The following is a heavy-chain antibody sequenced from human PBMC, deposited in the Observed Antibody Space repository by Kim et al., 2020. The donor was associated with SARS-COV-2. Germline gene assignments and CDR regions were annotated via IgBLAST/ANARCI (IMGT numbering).Heavy chain of an antibody. CDR2: IYYSGST. V-gene: IGHV4-39*07. Sequence: SETLSLTCTVSGGSISSSSYYWGWIRQPPGKGLEWIGSIYYSGSTYYNPSLKSRVTISVDTSKNQFSLKLSSVTAADTAVYYCARDPSGWYVGYFDYWGQGTLVTVSS. CDR1: GGSISSSSYY. D-gene: IGHD6-19*01. J-gene: IGHJ4*02. CDR3: ARDPSGWYVGYFDY.